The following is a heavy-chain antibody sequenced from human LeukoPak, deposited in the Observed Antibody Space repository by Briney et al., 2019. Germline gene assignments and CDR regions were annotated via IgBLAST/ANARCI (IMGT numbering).Heavy chain of an antibody. Sequence: GGSLRLSCAASGFTFSSYAMSWVRQAPGKGLEWVSAISGSGGSTYYADSVKGRFTISRDNAKNSLYLQMNSLRAEDTAVYYCATVKSRYESSPFDYWGQGTLVTVSS. V-gene: IGHV3-23*01. CDR2: ISGSGGST. D-gene: IGHD3-22*01. CDR1: GFTFSSYA. J-gene: IGHJ4*02. CDR3: ATVKSRYESSPFDY.